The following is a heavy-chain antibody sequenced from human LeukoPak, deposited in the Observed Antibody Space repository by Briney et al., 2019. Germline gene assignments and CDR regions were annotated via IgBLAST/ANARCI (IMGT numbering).Heavy chain of an antibody. V-gene: IGHV3-30*03. J-gene: IGHJ4*02. CDR2: ISYDGSNK. CDR3: ARGISSAFDY. D-gene: IGHD3-3*02. CDR1: GFTFSYYG. Sequence: GGSLRLSCAASGFTFSYYGLHWVRQAPDKGLEWVALISYDGSNKDYADSVKGRFTISRDNSKNTLYLQMNSLRLEDTAVYYCARGISSAFDYWGQGTLVTVSS.